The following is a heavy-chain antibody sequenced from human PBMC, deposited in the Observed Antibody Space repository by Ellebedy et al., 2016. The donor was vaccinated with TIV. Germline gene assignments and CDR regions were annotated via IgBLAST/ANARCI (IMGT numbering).Heavy chain of an antibody. CDR1: GFSSSSFD. CDR3: AKRSGTIPFED. J-gene: IGHJ1*01. D-gene: IGHD3-9*01. V-gene: IGHV3-48*02. CDR2: ISSTSSSI. Sequence: GGSLRLSCAASGFSSSSFDMTWVRRGPGKGLEWISYISSTSSSIHYADSVKGRFTISRDNAKKSLYLQMNSLRDEDTAVYYCAKRSGTIPFEDWGQGTLVTVSS.